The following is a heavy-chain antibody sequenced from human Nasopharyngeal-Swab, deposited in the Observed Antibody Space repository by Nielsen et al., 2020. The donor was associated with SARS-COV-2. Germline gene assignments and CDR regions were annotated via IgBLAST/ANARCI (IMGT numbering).Heavy chain of an antibody. V-gene: IGHV3-74*01. CDR1: GFTFRNYW. Sequence: GESQKISRAASGFTFRNYWMHWVRQDPGKGLMWVSRINSDGSSTSYADSVKGRFTVSRDNARNTLYLQLNSLRDEDTAMYFCVRGPAGNSFGLFDYWGQGTLVTVSS. CDR3: VRGPAGNSFGLFDY. D-gene: IGHD3-3*01. J-gene: IGHJ4*02. CDR2: INSDGSST.